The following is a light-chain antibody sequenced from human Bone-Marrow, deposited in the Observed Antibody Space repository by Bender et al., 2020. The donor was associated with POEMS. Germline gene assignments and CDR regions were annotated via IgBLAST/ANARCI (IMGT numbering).Light chain of an antibody. Sequence: QSGLTQPASLTGSPGQSITISCTGISSYVDSYNLVSWYQQHPGEAPKLMIYEDRRRPSGISDRFSGSKSGDAASLTISGLQTEDEGDYFCCSYADSGTLVFGGGTKVTVL. CDR1: SSYVDSYNL. CDR2: EDR. V-gene: IGLV2-23*01. J-gene: IGLJ3*02. CDR3: CSYADSGTLV.